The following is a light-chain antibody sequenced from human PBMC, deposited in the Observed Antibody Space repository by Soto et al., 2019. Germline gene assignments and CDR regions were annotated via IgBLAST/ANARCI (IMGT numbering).Light chain of an antibody. CDR2: AAS. Sequence: DIQMTQSPSSLSASVEDRVIITCRASQSISNHLNWYQQKPGKAPKLLIFAASSLQSGVPSRFSGSGSGTEFTLTISSLQPDDFATYYCQQYNSYPITFRQGTRLEIK. J-gene: IGKJ5*01. V-gene: IGKV1-17*01. CDR3: QQYNSYPIT. CDR1: QSISNH.